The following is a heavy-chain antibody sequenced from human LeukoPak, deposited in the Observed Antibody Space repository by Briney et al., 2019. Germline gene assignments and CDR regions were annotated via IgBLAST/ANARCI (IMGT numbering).Heavy chain of an antibody. CDR3: ARPTEMATIRDAFDI. V-gene: IGHV3-66*04. J-gene: IGHJ3*02. CDR2: ISSAGTT. Sequence: GGSLRLSCAASGFTVGSSYMSWVRQAPGKGLEWVSIISSAGTTYYADSVKGRFTISRDNAKNTLYLQMNSLRAEDTAVYYCARPTEMATIRDAFDIWGQGTMVTVSS. CDR1: GFTVGSSY. D-gene: IGHD5-24*01.